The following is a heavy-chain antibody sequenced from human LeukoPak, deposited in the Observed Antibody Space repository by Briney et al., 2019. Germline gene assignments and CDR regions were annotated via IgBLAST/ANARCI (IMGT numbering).Heavy chain of an antibody. Sequence: GGSLRLSCTASGFTFIMHAMSWVRQAPGKGLEWVSAISDSGGDTYLDSVKGRFTISRDNSRNTVYLKMNNLRPEDTALCYCARRRGGTWGNFDSWGQGTLVTVSS. V-gene: IGHV3-23*01. J-gene: IGHJ4*02. CDR3: ARRRGGTWGNFDS. CDR2: ISDSGGDT. CDR1: GFTFIMHA. D-gene: IGHD2-15*01.